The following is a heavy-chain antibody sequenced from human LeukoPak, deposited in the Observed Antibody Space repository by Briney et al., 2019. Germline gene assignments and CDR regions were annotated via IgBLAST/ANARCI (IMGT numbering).Heavy chain of an antibody. CDR3: ARCSLYCSSSSCHFTSFDY. Sequence: PSETLSLTCTVSRGSISRSNYYWGWMRQPPGKGLEWIGSIYYSGSTYYNPSLKSRVTISVDTSKNQFSLKLSSVTAADTAVYYCARCSLYCSSSSCHFTSFDYWGQGTLVTVSS. V-gene: IGHV4-39*01. CDR1: RGSISRSNYY. J-gene: IGHJ4*02. D-gene: IGHD2-2*01. CDR2: IYYSGST.